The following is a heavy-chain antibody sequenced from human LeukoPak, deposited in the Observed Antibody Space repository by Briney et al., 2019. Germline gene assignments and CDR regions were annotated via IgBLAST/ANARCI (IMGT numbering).Heavy chain of an antibody. J-gene: IGHJ3*02. CDR3: ARDHYYDSSGYSPGADAFDI. Sequence: PSETLSLTCTVSGSSISSGYYWGWLRQPPGTGLEWIGSIYHSGSTYYNPSLKSRVTISVDTSKNQFSLKLSSVTAADTAVYYCARDHYYDSSGYSPGADAFDIWGQGTMVTVSS. CDR2: IYHSGST. CDR1: GSSISSGYY. V-gene: IGHV4-38-2*02. D-gene: IGHD3-22*01.